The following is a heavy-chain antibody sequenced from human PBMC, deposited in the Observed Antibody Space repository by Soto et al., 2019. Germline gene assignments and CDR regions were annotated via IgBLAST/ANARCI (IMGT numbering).Heavy chain of an antibody. J-gene: IGHJ5*02. Sequence: GESLKISCQTSGYSFTTYWIAWVRQMPGKGLEWMGVVYPGDSDTKYSPSFQGHVTISADKSSSTALLQWTSLKASDTAIYYCARHGFYGDYSSNYFDPWGQGTLVTVSS. D-gene: IGHD4-17*01. V-gene: IGHV5-51*01. CDR2: VYPGDSDT. CDR1: GYSFTTYW. CDR3: ARHGFYGDYSSNYFDP.